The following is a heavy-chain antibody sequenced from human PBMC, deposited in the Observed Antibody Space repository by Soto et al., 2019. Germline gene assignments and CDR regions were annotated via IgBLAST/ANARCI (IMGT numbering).Heavy chain of an antibody. Sequence: QMQLQESGSGLVKPSQTLSLTCAVSGGSISSGGYSWSRIRQPPGKGLEWFGYLYHSGSTYYNPSRKSRCTISVDRSKNQFSLRLSSVTAADTAVYYCAGGIAGRPVGYWGQGTLVTVSS. CDR2: LYHSGST. CDR3: AGGIAGRPVGY. V-gene: IGHV4-30-2*01. D-gene: IGHD6-13*01. J-gene: IGHJ4*02. CDR1: GGSISSGGYS.